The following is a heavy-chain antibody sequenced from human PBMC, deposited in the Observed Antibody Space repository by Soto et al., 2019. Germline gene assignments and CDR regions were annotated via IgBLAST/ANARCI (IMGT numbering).Heavy chain of an antibody. CDR3: TTQKGDSRTYNGMDV. D-gene: IGHD2-21*02. Sequence: QVQLQQSGPGLVKPSQTLSLTCAISGDSVSSNSAAWNWIRQSPSRGLERLGRAHYRSQWYYDSAVSVRSRITVIPETSKNQFPLQLNSVTPEDTAVYYCTTQKGDSRTYNGMDVWGQGTTVTVSS. J-gene: IGHJ6*02. V-gene: IGHV6-1*01. CDR2: AHYRSQWYY. CDR1: GDSVSSNSAA.